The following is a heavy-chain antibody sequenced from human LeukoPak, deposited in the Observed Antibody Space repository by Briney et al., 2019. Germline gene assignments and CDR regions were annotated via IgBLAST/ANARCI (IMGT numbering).Heavy chain of an antibody. J-gene: IGHJ4*02. Sequence: GGSLRLSCAASGFIFDDYGMTWVRQGPGKGLEWVSGINWDGSSTGYADSVRGRFTISRDNAKSTLYLQMNSLRPEDTALYYCVRDLRTDYAFDSWGQGTLVTVSS. CDR2: INWDGSST. D-gene: IGHD4/OR15-4a*01. CDR3: VRDLRTDYAFDS. CDR1: GFIFDDYG. V-gene: IGHV3-20*04.